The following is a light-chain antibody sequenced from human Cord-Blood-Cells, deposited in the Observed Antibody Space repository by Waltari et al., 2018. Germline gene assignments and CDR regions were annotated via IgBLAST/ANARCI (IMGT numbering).Light chain of an antibody. Sequence: QSALTQPASVSGSPGQSITISCTGTSSDVWSYNLFSWYQQHPGKAPKLMIYEGSKRPSWLSHRFSGSKSGNTASLTISGLQAEDEADYYCCSYAGSSTPHYVFGTGTKVTVL. V-gene: IGLV2-23*01. CDR2: EGS. J-gene: IGLJ1*01. CDR1: SSDVWSYNL. CDR3: CSYAGSSTPHYV.